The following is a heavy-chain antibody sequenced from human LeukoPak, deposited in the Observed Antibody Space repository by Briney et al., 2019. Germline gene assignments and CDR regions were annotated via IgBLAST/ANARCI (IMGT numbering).Heavy chain of an antibody. CDR3: AREAGGRERE. D-gene: IGHD6-13*01. Sequence: GGSLRLSCAASGFTFSSYWMHWVRQVPGKGLMWVSRINSDGSSTSYADSVKGRFTISRDNDKNTLYLQMKSLRAEDTAVYYCAREAGGREREWGQGTLVTVSS. V-gene: IGHV3-74*01. J-gene: IGHJ4*02. CDR1: GFTFSSYW. CDR2: INSDGSST.